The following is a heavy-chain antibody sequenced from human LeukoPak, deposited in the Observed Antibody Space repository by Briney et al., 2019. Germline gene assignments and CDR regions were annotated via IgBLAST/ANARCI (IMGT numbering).Heavy chain of an antibody. CDR2: IIPIFSTA. V-gene: IGHV1-69*05. D-gene: IGHD6-13*01. Sequence: SVKVSCKASGGTFSSYAISWVRQAPGQGLEWMGGIIPIFSTANYALKFQGRVTITTDESTSAAYMELSSLRSEDTAVYYCARAGIAARGDNYYMDVWGKGTTVTVSS. CDR1: GGTFSSYA. CDR3: ARAGIAARGDNYYMDV. J-gene: IGHJ6*03.